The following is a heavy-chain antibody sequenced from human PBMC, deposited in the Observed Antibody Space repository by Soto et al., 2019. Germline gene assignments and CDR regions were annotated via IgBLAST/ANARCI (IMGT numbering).Heavy chain of an antibody. CDR3: TRDPRNYYDSIGSANWFDP. V-gene: IGHV3-73*01. J-gene: IGHJ5*02. D-gene: IGHD3-22*01. CDR1: GFTFSGSA. Sequence: GESLKISCAASGFTFSGSAMHWVRQASGEGLEWVGRIRSKSNSYATAYAASVKGRFTISRDDSKDTAYLQMNSLKTEDTAVYYCTRDPRNYYDSIGSANWFDPWGQGTLVTVSS. CDR2: IRSKSNSYAT.